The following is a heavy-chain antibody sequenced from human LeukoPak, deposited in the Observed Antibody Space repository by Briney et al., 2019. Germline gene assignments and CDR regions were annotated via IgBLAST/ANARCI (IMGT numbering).Heavy chain of an antibody. CDR1: GYTFTGYY. CDR2: INPNSGGT. Sequence: ASVKASCKASGYTFTGYYMHWVRQAPGQGLEWMGWINPNSGGTNYAQKFQGRVTMTRDTSISTAYMELSRLRSDDTAVYYCARDLRIVGYCSGGSCYDDLDYWGQGTLVTVSS. J-gene: IGHJ4*02. V-gene: IGHV1-2*02. D-gene: IGHD2-15*01. CDR3: ARDLRIVGYCSGGSCYDDLDY.